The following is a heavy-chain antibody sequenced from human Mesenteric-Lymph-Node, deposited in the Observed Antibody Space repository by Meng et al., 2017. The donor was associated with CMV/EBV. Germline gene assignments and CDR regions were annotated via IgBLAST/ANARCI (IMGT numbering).Heavy chain of an antibody. V-gene: IGHV3-23*01. CDR3: AKDRAVVGPVVGYFDS. CDR1: GFTFSSYE. D-gene: IGHD6-13*01. CDR2: ISGNGETT. J-gene: IGHJ4*02. Sequence: GESLKISCAASGFTFSSYEMNWVRQAPGKGLEWVSVISGNGETTFYAESVKGRFTISRDNSKNTLYLQMDSLGAEDTAVYYCAKDRAVVGPVVGYFDSWGQGALVTVSS.